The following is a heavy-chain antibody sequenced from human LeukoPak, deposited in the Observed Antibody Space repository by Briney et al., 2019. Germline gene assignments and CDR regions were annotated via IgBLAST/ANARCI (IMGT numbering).Heavy chain of an antibody. CDR3: ARALWSGWYLSEAPFDP. D-gene: IGHD6-19*01. V-gene: IGHV3-21*01. Sequence: GGSLRLSCAASGFTFSSYSMNWVRQAPGKGLEWVSSISSSSSYIYYADSVKGRFTISRDNAKNSLYLQMNSLRAEDTAVYYCARALWSGWYLSEAPFDPWGQGTLVTVSS. CDR2: ISSSSSYI. J-gene: IGHJ5*02. CDR1: GFTFSSYS.